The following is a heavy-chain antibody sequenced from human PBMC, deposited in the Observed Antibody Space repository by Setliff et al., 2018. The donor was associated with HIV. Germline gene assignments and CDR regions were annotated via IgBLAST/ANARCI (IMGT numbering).Heavy chain of an antibody. V-gene: IGHV1-69*13. D-gene: IGHD5-12*01. Sequence: SVKVSCKASGGPFNTYGMNWVRQAPGQVPEWMGVITPIAKSPNYAQKFQDRVTITAEESTRTAYMELNNLRSEDTALYYCARGPLYGYDRGYFDYCGQGTLVTDS. CDR2: ITPIAKSP. CDR3: ARGPLYGYDRGYFDY. CDR1: GGPFNTYG. J-gene: IGHJ4*02.